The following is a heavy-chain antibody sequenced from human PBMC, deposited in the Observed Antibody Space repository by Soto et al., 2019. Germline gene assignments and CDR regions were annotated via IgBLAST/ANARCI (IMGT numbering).Heavy chain of an antibody. D-gene: IGHD3-22*01. CDR3: ARIDYYDSTRGGMDV. V-gene: IGHV4-34*01. Sequence: QVQLQQWGAGLLKPSETLSLTCAVYGGSFSGYYWSWIRQPPGKGLEWIGEINHSGSTNYNPSLKSRVTISVDTSKNQFSLKLSSVTAADTAVYYCARIDYYDSTRGGMDVWGQGTTVTVSS. CDR1: GGSFSGYY. CDR2: INHSGST. J-gene: IGHJ6*02.